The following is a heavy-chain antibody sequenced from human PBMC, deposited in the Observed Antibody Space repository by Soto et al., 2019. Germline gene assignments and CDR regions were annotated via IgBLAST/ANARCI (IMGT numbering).Heavy chain of an antibody. CDR1: GFTFSNYV. D-gene: IGHD3-10*01. J-gene: IGHJ4*02. CDR2: ISGTGGST. V-gene: IGHV3-23*01. CDR3: AKEGKRVRGPDY. Sequence: EVQLLESGGGVVQPGGSLRLSCAASGFTFSNYVLSWVRQAPGKGLEWVSAISGTGGSTYYADSVKGRFTISRDNSKNTLYVQMNSLRVEDTAVYYCAKEGKRVRGPDYWGQGTLVTVSS.